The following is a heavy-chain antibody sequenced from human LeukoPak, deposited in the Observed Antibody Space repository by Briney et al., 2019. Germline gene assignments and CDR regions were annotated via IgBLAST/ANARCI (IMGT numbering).Heavy chain of an antibody. J-gene: IGHJ4*02. D-gene: IGHD6-19*01. CDR2: IIPIFGTA. CDR1: GGTFSSYA. CDR3: ARGSSGWYYFDY. V-gene: IGHV1-69*06. Sequence: GASVKVSCKASGGTFSSYAISWVRQAPGQGLEWMGGIIPIFGTANYAQKFQGRVTITVDKSTSTAYMELSSLRSEDTAVYYCARGSSGWYYFDYWGQGTLVTVSS.